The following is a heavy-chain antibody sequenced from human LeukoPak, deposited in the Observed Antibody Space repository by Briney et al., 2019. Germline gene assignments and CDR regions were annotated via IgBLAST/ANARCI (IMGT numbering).Heavy chain of an antibody. CDR1: DGSISSYY. J-gene: IGHJ3*02. CDR3: ARADYGDYAYGGPDYAFDI. CDR2: IYYSGST. D-gene: IGHD4-17*01. V-gene: IGHV4-59*08. Sequence: KPSETLSLTCTVSDGSISSYYWSWIRQPPGKGLEWIGYIYYSGSTNYNPSLKSRVTISVDTSKNQFSLELSSVTAADTAVYYCARADYGDYAYGGPDYAFDIWGQGTMVTVSS.